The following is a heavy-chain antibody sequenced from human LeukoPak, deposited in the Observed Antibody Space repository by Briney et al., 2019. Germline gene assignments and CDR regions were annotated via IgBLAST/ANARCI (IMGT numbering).Heavy chain of an antibody. CDR2: ISGSGGST. CDR1: GFTFSSYA. CDR3: AKGDRIAVARPFDY. V-gene: IGHV3-23*01. J-gene: IGHJ4*02. D-gene: IGHD6-19*01. Sequence: PGGSLRLSCAASGFTFSSYAMSWVRQAPGKGLEWVSAISGSGGSTYYADSVKGRFTISRDNSKNTLYLQMNSLRDEDTAVYYCAKGDRIAVARPFDYWGQGTLVTVSS.